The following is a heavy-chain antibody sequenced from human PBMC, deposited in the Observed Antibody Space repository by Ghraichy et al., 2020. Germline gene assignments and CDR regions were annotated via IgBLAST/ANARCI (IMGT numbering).Heavy chain of an antibody. J-gene: IGHJ3*02. CDR3: ARVFLEWLGAFDI. D-gene: IGHD3-3*01. V-gene: IGHV3-30*04. CDR1: GFTFSSYA. Sequence: GGSLRLSCAASGFTFSSYAMHWVRQAPGKGLEWVAVISYDGSNKYYADSVKGRFTISRDNSKNTLYLQMNSLRAEDTAVYYCARVFLEWLGAFDIWGQGTMVTVSS. CDR2: ISYDGSNK.